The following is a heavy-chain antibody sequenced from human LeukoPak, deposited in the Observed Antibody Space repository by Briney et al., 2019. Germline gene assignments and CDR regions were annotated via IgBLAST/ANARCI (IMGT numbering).Heavy chain of an antibody. D-gene: IGHD6-13*01. CDR1: GFSFSSYG. V-gene: IGHV3-23*01. J-gene: IGHJ4*02. CDR3: AEDHVYSNTWYFLGS. CDR2: ISGSGGNT. Sequence: QPGRSLRLSCAASGFSFSSYGMHWVRQAPGKGLEWVSGISGSGGNTYYADSVKGRFTISRDNSKKTLHLQLSGLRAEDTAIYYCAEDHVYSNTWYFLGSWGQGTLVTVSS.